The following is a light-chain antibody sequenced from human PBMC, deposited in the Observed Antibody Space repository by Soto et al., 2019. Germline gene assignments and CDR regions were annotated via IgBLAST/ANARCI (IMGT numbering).Light chain of an antibody. CDR1: QSVSSN. CDR2: GAS. J-gene: IGKJ3*01. V-gene: IGKV3-15*01. CDR3: QQYNNRPPWT. Sequence: EIVMTQSPATLSVSPGERATLSCRASQSVSSNLAWYQQKPGQAPRLLIYGASTRATGIPARFSGSGSGTESTHTISSLQSEDFAVYYCQQYNNRPPWTFGPGTKVDIK.